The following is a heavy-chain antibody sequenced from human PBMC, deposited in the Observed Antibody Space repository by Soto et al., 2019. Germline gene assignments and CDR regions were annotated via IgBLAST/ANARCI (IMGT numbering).Heavy chain of an antibody. CDR3: EKNPYSSGWSGWFDP. Sequence: GGSLRLSCAASGFTFSNYAMSWVRQAPGKGLEWVSGISGSGGNTFYADSVKGRFTISRDNTKNTLYLQMNSLRAEDTAVYYCEKNPYSSGWSGWFDPWGQGTLVTVYS. CDR1: GFTFSNYA. CDR2: ISGSGGNT. V-gene: IGHV3-23*01. J-gene: IGHJ5*02. D-gene: IGHD6-19*01.